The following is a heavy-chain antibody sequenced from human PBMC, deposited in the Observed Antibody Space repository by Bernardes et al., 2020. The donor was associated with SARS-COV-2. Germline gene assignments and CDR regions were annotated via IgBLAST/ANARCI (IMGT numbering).Heavy chain of an antibody. Sequence: GGSLRLSCAASGFTFSTFWMTWVRQAPGKGLEWVANINQDGSDTFYVDSVKGRFTISRDNAKNSLFIEINTLRDADTAVYYCARIYSTSSFDFDSWCQGTLVTVSS. CDR3: ARIYSTSSFDFDS. V-gene: IGHV3-7*01. J-gene: IGHJ4*02. CDR2: INQDGSDT. D-gene: IGHD6-6*01. CDR1: GFTFSTFW.